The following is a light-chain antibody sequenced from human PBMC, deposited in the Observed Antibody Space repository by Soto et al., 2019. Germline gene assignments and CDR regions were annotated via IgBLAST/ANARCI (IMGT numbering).Light chain of an antibody. CDR2: KAS. V-gene: IGKV1-5*03. Sequence: DIQMTQSPSTLSASVGDRVTITCRASQSISSWLAWYQQKPGKAPKLLIYKASSLESGVPSRFSGSGSGTVFTLSISSLQPDDFATYYCQQYNSYWTFGQGTRWIS. J-gene: IGKJ1*01. CDR1: QSISSW. CDR3: QQYNSYWT.